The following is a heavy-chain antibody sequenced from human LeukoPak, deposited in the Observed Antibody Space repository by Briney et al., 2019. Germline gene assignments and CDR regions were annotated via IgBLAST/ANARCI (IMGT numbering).Heavy chain of an antibody. J-gene: IGHJ4*02. CDR1: GFTFSSYG. Sequence: SGGSLRLSCAASGFTFSSYGMHWVRQAPGKGLEWVAVISYDGSNKYYADSVKGRFTISRDNSKNTLYLQMNSLRAEDTAVYYCAKERFDYWGQGTLVTVSS. CDR3: AKERFDY. CDR2: ISYDGSNK. V-gene: IGHV3-30*18.